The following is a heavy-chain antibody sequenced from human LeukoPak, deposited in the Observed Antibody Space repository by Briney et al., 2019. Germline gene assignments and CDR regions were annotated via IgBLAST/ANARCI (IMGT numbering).Heavy chain of an antibody. CDR1: GGSISSYY. J-gene: IGHJ4*02. Sequence: SETLSLTCTVSGGSISSYYWSWIRQPPGKGLEWIGYIYYSGSTNYNPSLKSRVTISVDTSKNQFSLKLSSVTAADTAVYYCARSNREDIVVVGLSFDYWGQGTLVTVSS. CDR3: ARSNREDIVVVGLSFDY. CDR2: IYYSGST. V-gene: IGHV4-59*01. D-gene: IGHD2-2*01.